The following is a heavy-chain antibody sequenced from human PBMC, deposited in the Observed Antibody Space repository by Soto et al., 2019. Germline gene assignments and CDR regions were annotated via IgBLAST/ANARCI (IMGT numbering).Heavy chain of an antibody. CDR2: IYYSGST. Sequence: PSETLSLTCTVSGGSISSSSYYWGWIRQPPGKGLEWIGSIYYSGSTYYNPSLKSRVTISVDTSKNQFSLKLSSVTAADTAVYNCASHYGDPRGGWFDPWGQGTLVTVSS. CDR3: ASHYGDPRGGWFDP. V-gene: IGHV4-39*01. D-gene: IGHD4-17*01. CDR1: GGSISSSSYY. J-gene: IGHJ5*02.